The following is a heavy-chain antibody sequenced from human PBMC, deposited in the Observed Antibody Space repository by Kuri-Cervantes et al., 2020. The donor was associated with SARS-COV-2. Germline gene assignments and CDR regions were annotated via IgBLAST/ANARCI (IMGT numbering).Heavy chain of an antibody. D-gene: IGHD3-22*01. J-gene: IGHJ1*01. Sequence: ASVKVSCKASGYSFAMYPMHWVRQAPGQNLEWMGWINPGNGNTKYSQKFQDRVTITRDTSASTAYVELSSLRSEDTAVYYCARSAAFYYDSSGYYYASANFQHWGQGTLVTVSS. CDR1: GYSFAMYP. V-gene: IGHV1-3*01. CDR3: ARSAAFYYDSSGYYYASANFQH. CDR2: INPGNGNT.